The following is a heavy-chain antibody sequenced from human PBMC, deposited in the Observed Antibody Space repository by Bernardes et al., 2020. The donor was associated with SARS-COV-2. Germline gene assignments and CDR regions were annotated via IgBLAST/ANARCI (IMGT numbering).Heavy chain of an antibody. CDR1: GFSLSTSGMR. D-gene: IGHD3-9*01. CDR3: ARTYYDILTGYSYGMDV. V-gene: IGHV2-70*04. Sequence: SHPTLVKPTQTLTLTCTFSGFSLSTSGMRVSWIRQPPGKALEWLARIDWDDDKFYSTSLKTRLTISKDTSKNQVVLTMTNMDPVDTATYYCARTYYDILTGYSYGMDVWGQGTTVTVSS. CDR2: IDWDDDK. J-gene: IGHJ6*02.